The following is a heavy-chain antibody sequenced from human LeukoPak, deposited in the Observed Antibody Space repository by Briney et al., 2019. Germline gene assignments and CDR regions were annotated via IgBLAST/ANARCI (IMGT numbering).Heavy chain of an antibody. Sequence: PSETLSLTCAVYGGSFSGYYWSWIRQPPGKGLEWIGEINHSGSTNYNPSLKSRVTISVDTSKNQSSLKLSSVTAADTAVYYCARGWSGYPPYFDYWGQGTLVTVSS. J-gene: IGHJ4*02. CDR1: GGSFSGYY. D-gene: IGHD3-3*01. V-gene: IGHV4-34*01. CDR2: INHSGST. CDR3: ARGWSGYPPYFDY.